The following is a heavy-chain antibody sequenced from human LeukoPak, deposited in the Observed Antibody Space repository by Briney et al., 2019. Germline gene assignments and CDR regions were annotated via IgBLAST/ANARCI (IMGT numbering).Heavy chain of an antibody. CDR1: GGTFSSYA. CDR3: ARARTGSGANYDY. D-gene: IGHD2-15*01. CDR2: IIPILGIA. J-gene: IGHJ4*02. Sequence: SVKVSCKASGGTFSSYAISWVRQAPGQGLEWMGRIIPILGIAYYAQKFQGRVTITADKSTSTAYMELSSLRSEDTAVYYCARARTGSGANYDYWGQGTLVTVSS. V-gene: IGHV1-69*04.